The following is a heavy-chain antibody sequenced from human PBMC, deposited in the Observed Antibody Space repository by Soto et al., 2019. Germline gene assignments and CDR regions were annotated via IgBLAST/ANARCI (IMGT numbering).Heavy chain of an antibody. Sequence: QVQLVQSGAEVKKPGSSVKVSCKASGGTFSSYAISWVRQAPGQGLEWMGGIIPIFGTANYAQKFQGRVTIAADESTSTAYMELSRLRSEDTAVYYCASPGSGYDSENYFDYWGQGTLVTVSS. CDR2: IIPIFGTA. V-gene: IGHV1-69*12. D-gene: IGHD5-12*01. J-gene: IGHJ4*02. CDR3: ASPGSGYDSENYFDY. CDR1: GGTFSSYA.